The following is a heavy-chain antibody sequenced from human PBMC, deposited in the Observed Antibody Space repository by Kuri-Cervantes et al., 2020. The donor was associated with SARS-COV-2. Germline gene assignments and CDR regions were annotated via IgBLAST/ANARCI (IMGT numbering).Heavy chain of an antibody. CDR3: ASRPYSSGWYEGIDY. CDR2: IIPIFGTA. J-gene: IGHJ4*02. D-gene: IGHD6-19*01. CDR1: GGTFSSYA. V-gene: IGHV1-69*13. Sequence: SVKVSCKASGGTFSSYAISWVRQAPGQGLEWMGRIIPIFGTANYAQKFQGRVTITADESTSTAYMELSSLRSEDTAVYYCASRPYSSGWYEGIDYWGQRTLVTVSS.